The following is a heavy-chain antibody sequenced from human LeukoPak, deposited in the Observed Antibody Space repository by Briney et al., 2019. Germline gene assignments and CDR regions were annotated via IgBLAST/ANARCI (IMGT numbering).Heavy chain of an antibody. CDR2: INPNSGGT. J-gene: IGHJ4*02. V-gene: IGHV1-2*02. D-gene: IGHD2-8*01. Sequence: ASVEVSCKASGYTFTGYYMHWVRQAPGQGLEWMGWINPNSGGTNYAQKFQGRVTMTRDTSISTAYMELSRLRFEDTAVYYCIRSVRNGHFDYWGQGTLVTVSS. CDR1: GYTFTGYY. CDR3: IRSVRNGHFDY.